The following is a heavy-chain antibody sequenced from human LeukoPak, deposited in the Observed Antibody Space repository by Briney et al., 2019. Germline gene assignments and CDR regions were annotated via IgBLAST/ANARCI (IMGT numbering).Heavy chain of an antibody. CDR2: IYYSGST. J-gene: IGHJ4*02. Sequence: SETLSLTCTVSGGSISSYYWSWIRQPPGKGLEWIGYIYYSGSTNYNPSLKSRVTISVDTSKNQFSLKLSSVTAADTAVYYCAXXXXXXXSWYGSYFDYWGQGTLVTVSS. D-gene: IGHD6-13*01. CDR3: AXXXXXXXSWYGSYFDY. V-gene: IGHV4-59*01. CDR1: GGSISSYY.